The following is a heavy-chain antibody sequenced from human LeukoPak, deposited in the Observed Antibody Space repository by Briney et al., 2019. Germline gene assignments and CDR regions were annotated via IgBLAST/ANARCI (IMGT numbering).Heavy chain of an antibody. V-gene: IGHV3-48*03. CDR2: INSGGNKI. D-gene: IGHD6-6*01. J-gene: IGHJ4*02. CDR1: EFNFRTYD. Sequence: PGGSLRLSCAASEFNFRTYDMYWVRQAPGKGLEWLSYINSGGNKIYYAGSVKGRFTISRDNANNSLSLQMNSLRVEDTAVYYCARAGEQLLAPGFDFWGQGTLVTVSS. CDR3: ARAGEQLLAPGFDF.